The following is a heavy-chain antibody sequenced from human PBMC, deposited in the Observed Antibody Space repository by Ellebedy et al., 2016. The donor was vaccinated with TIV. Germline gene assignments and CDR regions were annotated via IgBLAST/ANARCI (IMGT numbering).Heavy chain of an antibody. Sequence: MPSETLSLTCTVSGGSISGSSYYWGWIRQHPGKGLEWIGYIYYTGSTYYNPSLKSRLIISVDTSKNQFSLKLTSVTAEDTAVYYCARGRWLQPYFDYWGQGTPVTVSS. CDR3: ARGRWLQPYFDY. V-gene: IGHV4-31*03. CDR2: IYYTGST. CDR1: GGSISGSSYY. D-gene: IGHD5-24*01. J-gene: IGHJ4*02.